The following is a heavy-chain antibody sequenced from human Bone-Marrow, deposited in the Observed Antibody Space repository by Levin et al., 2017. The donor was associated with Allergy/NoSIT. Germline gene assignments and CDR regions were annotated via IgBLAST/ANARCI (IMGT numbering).Heavy chain of an antibody. CDR1: GFSFADAW. CDR3: ATDMAGRWLNY. CDR2: IKSKAVGETR. Sequence: PGGSLRLSCAASGFSFADAWMNWVRQAPGKGLEWVGRIKSKAVGETRDYAAPVRGRFTVSRDDPKNTVYLQMNSLKAEDTAVYYCATDMAGRWLNYWGQGTLVTVSS. V-gene: IGHV3-15*07. D-gene: IGHD5-24*01. J-gene: IGHJ4*02.